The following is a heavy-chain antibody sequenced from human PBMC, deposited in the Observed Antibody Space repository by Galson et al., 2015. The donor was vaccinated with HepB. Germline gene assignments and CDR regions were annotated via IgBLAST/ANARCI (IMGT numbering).Heavy chain of an antibody. V-gene: IGHV5-10-1*01. CDR1: GYNFTNYW. CDR2: IDPVDSYT. D-gene: IGHD6-19*01. J-gene: IGHJ3*01. Sequence: QSGAEVKKPGESLRISCQGSGYNFTNYWVTWVRQMPGEGLEWMGKIDPVDSYTNYSPSFQGHVTISTDKSISTAYLQWSSLKASTTSMYYCASQAIGYSSRGDGFDLWGQGTLVTLSS. CDR3: ASQAIGYSSRGDGFDL.